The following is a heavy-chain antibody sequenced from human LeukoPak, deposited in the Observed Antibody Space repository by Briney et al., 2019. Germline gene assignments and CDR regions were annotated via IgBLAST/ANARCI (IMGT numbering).Heavy chain of an antibody. CDR2: ISAYNGNT. CDR1: GYTFTSYG. J-gene: IGHJ3*02. D-gene: IGHD1-1*01. Sequence: ASVKVSCKASGYTFTSYGISWVRQAPGQGLEWMGWISAYNGNTNYAQKLQGRVTMTTDTSTSTAYMELRSLRSDDTAVYYCARDLELQLERRRSVPGDAFDIWGQGTMVTVSS. V-gene: IGHV1-18*01. CDR3: ARDLELQLERRRSVPGDAFDI.